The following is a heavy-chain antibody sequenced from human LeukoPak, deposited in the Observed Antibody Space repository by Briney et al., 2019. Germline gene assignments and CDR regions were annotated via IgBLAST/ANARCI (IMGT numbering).Heavy chain of an antibody. D-gene: IGHD2-21*01. V-gene: IGHV4-4*09. J-gene: IGHJ6*03. CDR1: GGSISSYN. CDR3: ASLSIGPRPYYYYYMDV. CDR2: IFTSGSTHYNP. Sequence: SETLSLTCTVSGGSISSYNWGWIRQPPGKGLEWIGNIFTSGSTHYNPNYNPSVKSRVTISVDTSKNQFSLKLSSVTAADTAVYYCASLSIGPRPYYYYYMDVWGKGTTVTVSS.